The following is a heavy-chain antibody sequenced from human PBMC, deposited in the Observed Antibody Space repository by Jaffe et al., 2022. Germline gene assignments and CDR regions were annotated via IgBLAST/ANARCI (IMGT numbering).Heavy chain of an antibody. J-gene: IGHJ6*03. CDR1: GFTFGDYA. CDR2: IRSKAYGGTT. D-gene: IGHD5-18*01. V-gene: IGHV3-49*04. CDR3: TMGGGYGYYYYYYMDV. Sequence: EVQLVESGGGLVQPGRSLRLSCTASGFTFGDYAMSWVRQAPGKGLEWVGFIRSKAYGGTTEYAASVKGRFTISRDDSKSIAYLQMNSLKTEDTAVYYCTMGGGYGYYYYYYMDVWGKGTTVTVSS.